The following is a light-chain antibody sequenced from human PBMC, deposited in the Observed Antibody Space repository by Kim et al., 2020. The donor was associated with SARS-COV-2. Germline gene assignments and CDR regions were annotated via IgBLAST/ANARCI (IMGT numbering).Light chain of an antibody. CDR3: HQYNNWPT. J-gene: IGKJ4*01. V-gene: IGKV3-15*01. CDR1: QSVSSN. Sequence: EIVMTQSPATLSVSPGERATLPCRASQSVSSNLAWYQQKPGQAPRLLIYGASTRATGIPARFSGSGSGTEFTLTISSLQSEDFAVYYCHQYNNWPTFGGGTKVDI. CDR2: GAS.